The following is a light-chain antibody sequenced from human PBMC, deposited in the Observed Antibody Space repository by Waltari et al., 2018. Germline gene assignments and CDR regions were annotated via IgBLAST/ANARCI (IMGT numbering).Light chain of an antibody. CDR2: WAS. Sequence: DIVMTQSPESLAVSLGERATINCKSSQSLLYRPNNQNYLTWYQRKPGPPPKLLISWASTRESGVPDRFSGSGSGTDFTLTISSLQAEDVAVYYCQQSYTTPLTFGGGTRVEIK. V-gene: IGKV4-1*01. CDR3: QQSYTTPLT. CDR1: QSLLYRPNNQNY. J-gene: IGKJ4*01.